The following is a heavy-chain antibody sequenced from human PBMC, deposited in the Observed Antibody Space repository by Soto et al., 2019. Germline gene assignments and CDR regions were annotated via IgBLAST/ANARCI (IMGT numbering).Heavy chain of an antibody. CDR3: ARLFSSGYYYSDGFDY. D-gene: IGHD3-22*01. CDR1: GGSISSYY. Sequence: SETLSLTCTVSGGSISSYYWSWIRQPPGKGLEWIGYIYYSGSTNYNPSLKSRVTISVDTSKNQFSLKLSSVTAADTAVYYCARLFSSGYYYSDGFDYWGQGTLVTVSS. J-gene: IGHJ4*02. CDR2: IYYSGST. V-gene: IGHV4-59*08.